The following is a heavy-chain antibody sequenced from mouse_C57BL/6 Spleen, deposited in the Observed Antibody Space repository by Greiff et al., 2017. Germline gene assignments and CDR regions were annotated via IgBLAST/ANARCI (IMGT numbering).Heavy chain of an antibody. CDR2: ISSGSSTI. Sequence: EVKLVESGGGLVKPGGSLKLSCAASGFTFSDYGMHWVSQAPEKGLEWVAYISSGSSTIYYADTVKGRFTISRDNAKNTLFLQMTSLRSEVTAMYYCASRDYVSLDYWGQGTTLTVSS. J-gene: IGHJ2*01. V-gene: IGHV5-17*01. CDR1: GFTFSDYG. D-gene: IGHD1-1*01. CDR3: ASRDYVSLDY.